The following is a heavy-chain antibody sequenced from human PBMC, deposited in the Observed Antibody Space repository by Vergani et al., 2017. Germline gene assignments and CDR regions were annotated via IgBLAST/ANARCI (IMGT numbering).Heavy chain of an antibody. CDR1: GGSISSGSYY. CDR3: AREEMWYSSSSRGSVYYYYMDV. Sequence: QVQLQESGPGLVKPSQTLSLTCTVSGGSISSGSYYWSWIRQPAGKGLEWIGRIYTSGSTNYNPSRKSRVTISVDTSTNQFSLKLSSVTAADTAVYYCAREEMWYSSSSRGSVYYYYMDVWGKGTTVTVSS. V-gene: IGHV4-61*02. J-gene: IGHJ6*03. CDR2: IYTSGST. D-gene: IGHD6-6*01.